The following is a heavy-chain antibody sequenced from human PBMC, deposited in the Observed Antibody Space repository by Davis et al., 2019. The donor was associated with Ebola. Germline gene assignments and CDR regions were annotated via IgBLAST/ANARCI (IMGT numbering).Heavy chain of an antibody. Sequence: GGSLRLSCAASGFTFSSYWMSWVRQAPGKGLEWVANIKQDGSEKYYVDSVKGRFTISRDNAKNSLYLQMNSLRAEDTAVYYCARDIWFRERLYGMDVWGQGTTVTVSS. CDR3: ARDIWFRERLYGMDV. D-gene: IGHD3-10*01. J-gene: IGHJ6*02. V-gene: IGHV3-7*03. CDR2: IKQDGSEK. CDR1: GFTFSSYW.